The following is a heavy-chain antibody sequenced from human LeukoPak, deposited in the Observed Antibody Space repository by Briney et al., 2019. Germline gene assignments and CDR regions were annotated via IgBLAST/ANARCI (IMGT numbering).Heavy chain of an antibody. CDR2: INPSGGTT. V-gene: IGHV1-46*01. CDR1: GYTFRSHY. D-gene: IGHD3-10*01. Sequence: ASVKVSCKASGYTFRSHYLHWVRQAPGQGLEWMGMINPSGGTTTYARKFQGSVTMTRDTSTSTVYMELNSLTSEDTAVFYCAREPLRCSYDKCFVKFYFDYWGQGTLVTVSS. J-gene: IGHJ4*02. CDR3: AREPLRCSYDKCFVKFYFDY.